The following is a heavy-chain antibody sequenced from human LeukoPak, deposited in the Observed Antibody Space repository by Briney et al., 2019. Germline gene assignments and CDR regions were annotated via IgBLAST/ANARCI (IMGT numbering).Heavy chain of an antibody. CDR1: GYTFIGYY. Sequence: GASVKVSCTASGYTFIGYYMHWVRQAPGQGLEWMGWINPNSGGTNYAQKFQGRVTMTRDTSISTAYMELSRLRSDDTAVYYCTSSGWYGGYYFDYWGQGTLVTVSS. CDR2: INPNSGGT. J-gene: IGHJ4*02. V-gene: IGHV1-2*02. CDR3: TSSGWYGGYYFDY. D-gene: IGHD6-19*01.